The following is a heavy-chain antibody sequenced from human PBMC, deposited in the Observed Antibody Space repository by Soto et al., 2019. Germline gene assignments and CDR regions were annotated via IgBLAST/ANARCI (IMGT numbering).Heavy chain of an antibody. D-gene: IGHD3-22*01. CDR2: ISYDGSNK. Sequence: QVQLVESGGGVVQPGRSLRLSCAASGFTFSSYGMHWVRQAPGKGLEWVAVISYDGSNKYYADSVKGRFTISRENSQNPLYLQMNSLRAEDTAVYYCAKDPTRLFGYGYYYSLADIWGQGTMVTVSS. CDR3: AKDPTRLFGYGYYYSLADI. J-gene: IGHJ3*02. CDR1: GFTFSSYG. V-gene: IGHV3-30*18.